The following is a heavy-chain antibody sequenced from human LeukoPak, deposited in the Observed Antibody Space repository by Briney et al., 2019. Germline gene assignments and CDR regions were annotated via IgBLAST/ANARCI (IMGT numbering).Heavy chain of an antibody. J-gene: IGHJ4*02. D-gene: IGHD6-19*01. CDR2: IYTSGST. CDR3: ARDGSSGAGLYVY. V-gene: IGHV4-4*07. CDR1: GGSISSYY. Sequence: SETLFLTCTGSGGSISSYYWSWIRQPAGKGLEWIGRIYTSGSTNYNPSLKSRVTMSVDTSKNQFSLKLSSVTAADTAVYYCARDGSSGAGLYVYWGQGTLVTVSS.